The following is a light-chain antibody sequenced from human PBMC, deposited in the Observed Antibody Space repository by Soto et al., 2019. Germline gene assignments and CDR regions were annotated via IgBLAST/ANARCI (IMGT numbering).Light chain of an antibody. CDR2: DAY. CDR1: QSFRGL. J-gene: IGKJ5*01. Sequence: EVVLTQSPVTLSLSPLERAILSCRASQSFRGLLAWYQQKPGQAPRXXXYDAYNRATGIPPRFSGSGSGTDFTLTISSLETEDSAVYYCQQRHMWPITFGQGTRLEIK. CDR3: QQRHMWPIT. V-gene: IGKV3-11*01.